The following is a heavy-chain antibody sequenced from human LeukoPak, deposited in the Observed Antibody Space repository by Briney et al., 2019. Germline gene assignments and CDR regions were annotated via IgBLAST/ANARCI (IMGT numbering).Heavy chain of an antibody. J-gene: IGHJ4*02. CDR3: ARSSRDGYNYYNDY. Sequence: SETLSLTCTVSGGSISSYYWGWIRQPPGKGLEWIGYIYYSGSTNYNPSLKRRVTISVDTSKNQFSLKLSSVTAADTAVYYCARSSRDGYNYYNDYWGQGTLVTVSS. D-gene: IGHD5-24*01. V-gene: IGHV4-59*01. CDR1: GGSISSYY. CDR2: IYYSGST.